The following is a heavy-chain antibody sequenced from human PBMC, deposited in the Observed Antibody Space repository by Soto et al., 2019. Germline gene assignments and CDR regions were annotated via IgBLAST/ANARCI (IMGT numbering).Heavy chain of an antibody. Sequence: PSGTLSLTCAVSGGSISTGDYSWSWIRQPPGKGLEWIGYIYHSGSTYYNPSLKSRVTISVDRSRNQFSLKLSSVTAADTAVYYCVRGYCSGGSCFWFDPWGQGTVVT. CDR3: VRGYCSGGSCFWFDP. CDR1: GGSISTGDYS. V-gene: IGHV4-30-2*01. J-gene: IGHJ5*02. D-gene: IGHD2-15*01. CDR2: IYHSGST.